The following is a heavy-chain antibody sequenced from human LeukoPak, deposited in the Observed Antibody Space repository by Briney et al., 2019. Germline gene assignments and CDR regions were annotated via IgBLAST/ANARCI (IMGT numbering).Heavy chain of an antibody. D-gene: IGHD3-22*01. J-gene: IGHJ6*03. CDR2: VKQDGSEK. CDR3: ARVSYYDSSGYYPAYYYYYYMDV. V-gene: IGHV3-7*01. CDR1: GFTFSSYW. Sequence: GGSLRLSCAASGFTFSSYWMSWVRQAPGKGLEWVANVKQDGSEKYYVDSVKGRFTISRDNAKNSLYLQMNSLRAEDTAVYYCARVSYYDSSGYYPAYYYYYYMDVWGKGTTVTVSS.